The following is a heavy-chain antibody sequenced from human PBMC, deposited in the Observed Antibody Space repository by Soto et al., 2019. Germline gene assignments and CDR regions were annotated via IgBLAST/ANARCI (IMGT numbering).Heavy chain of an antibody. CDR2: VSVYSEQT. J-gene: IGHJ4*02. D-gene: IGHD3-3*01. CDR1: GYTFRSYG. CDR3: PPGPIERTMIFGVARNDY. Sequence: ASVKVSCKASGYTFRSYGISWVRQAPGQGPEWMGWVSVYSEQTMYEQKFQGRLSMTTDTSTNTAYMEVRTLRSDDRAVYYCPPGPIERTMIFGVARNDYWGQGTLVTVSS. V-gene: IGHV1-18*01.